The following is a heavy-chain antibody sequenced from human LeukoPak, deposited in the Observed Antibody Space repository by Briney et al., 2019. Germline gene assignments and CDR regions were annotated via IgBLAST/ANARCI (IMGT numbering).Heavy chain of an antibody. CDR3: ASQSSGSSTRAPDS. V-gene: IGHV3-48*04. Sequence: PGGSLRLSCETSGVTFSSFSLNWVRQAPGKGLEWLSYISSSSRSKYYADSVKGRFIVSRDNAKNSLYLQMDSLRAEDTALYYCASQSSGSSTRAPDSWGQGTLVTVSS. CDR2: ISSSSRSK. CDR1: GVTFSSFS. D-gene: IGHD1-26*01. J-gene: IGHJ4*02.